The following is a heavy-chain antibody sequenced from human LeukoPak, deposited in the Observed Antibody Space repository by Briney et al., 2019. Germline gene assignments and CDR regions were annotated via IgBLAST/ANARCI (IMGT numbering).Heavy chain of an antibody. V-gene: IGHV3-48*01. J-gene: IGHJ4*02. Sequence: GGSLRLSCAASGFSFSDYGMNWVRRAPGKGLEWLSHINSNGAVISYADSVKGRLTISRDTAKSSLYLQMNSLKIEDTAIYFCARDPDGDYDFDYWGQGTLVTVSS. D-gene: IGHD4-17*01. CDR3: ARDPDGDYDFDY. CDR2: INSNGAVI. CDR1: GFSFSDYG.